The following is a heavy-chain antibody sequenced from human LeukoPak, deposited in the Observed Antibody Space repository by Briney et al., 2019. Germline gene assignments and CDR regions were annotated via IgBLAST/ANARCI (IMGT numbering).Heavy chain of an antibody. CDR3: AKDLGGYRNNYFDY. J-gene: IGHJ4*02. CDR2: ISGSGGGT. Sequence: PGGSLRLSCAASGFTFNSYAMSWVRQAPEKGLEWVATISGSGGGTYYADSVKGRFTISRDDSKNTLYLQMNSLRAEDTAVYYCAKDLGGYRNNYFDYWGQGTLVTVSS. D-gene: IGHD3-16*01. CDR1: GFTFNSYA. V-gene: IGHV3-23*01.